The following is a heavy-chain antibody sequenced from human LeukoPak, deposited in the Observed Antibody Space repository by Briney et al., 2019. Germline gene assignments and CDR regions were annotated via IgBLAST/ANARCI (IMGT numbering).Heavy chain of an antibody. CDR1: GYTFTSYY. Sequence: ASVSVSCKASGYTFTSYYMHWERQAPGQGLEWMGIINPSGGSTSYVQKFQGRVTMTRDTSTSTVYMELSSLRSEDTAVYYCARTRSRYCSSTSCHLFDWFDPWGQGTLVTVSS. V-gene: IGHV1-46*01. CDR2: INPSGGST. J-gene: IGHJ5*02. D-gene: IGHD2-2*01. CDR3: ARTRSRYCSSTSCHLFDWFDP.